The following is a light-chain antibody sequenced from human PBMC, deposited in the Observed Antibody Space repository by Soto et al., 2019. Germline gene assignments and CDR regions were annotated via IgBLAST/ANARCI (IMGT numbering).Light chain of an antibody. Sequence: EIVLTQSPGTLSLSPGERATLSCRASQSVSSSYLAWYQQKPGQAPRLLIYGASSRATGIPDRFSGSGSGTDFTRTISRLEPEDFAMYYCQQYGSSPRTFGQGTKVEIK. J-gene: IGKJ1*01. CDR3: QQYGSSPRT. CDR2: GAS. V-gene: IGKV3-20*01. CDR1: QSVSSSY.